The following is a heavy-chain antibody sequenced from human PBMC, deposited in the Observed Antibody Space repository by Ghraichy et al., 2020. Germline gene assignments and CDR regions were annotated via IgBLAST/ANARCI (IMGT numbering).Heavy chain of an antibody. CDR3: ATALYSGSYYPLAY. D-gene: IGHD1-26*01. CDR2: AWYDGDNK. CDR1: GFTFSRYA. J-gene: IGHJ4*02. Sequence: GGSLRLSCAASGFTFSRYAMHWVRQAPGKGLEWVAVAWYDGDNKYYADSVKGRFTVSRDNSNNTLSLQMNSLRAEDTAVYYCATALYSGSYYPLAYWGQGTLVTVSS. V-gene: IGHV3-33*01.